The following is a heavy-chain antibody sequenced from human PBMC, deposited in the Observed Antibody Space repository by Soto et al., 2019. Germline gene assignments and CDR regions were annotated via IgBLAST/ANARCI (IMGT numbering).Heavy chain of an antibody. CDR1: GFTFSSYS. J-gene: IGHJ5*02. CDR3: AKPPTGFTNGWNLFDP. V-gene: IGHV3-23*01. D-gene: IGHD6-25*01. Sequence: PGGSLRLSCAASGFTFSSYSMNWVRQAPGKGLEWVSAISGSGGSTYYAESVKGRFNISRDNSKNTLYLQMNSLRAEDTAVFYCAKPPTGFTNGWNLFDPWGQGTLVTVSS. CDR2: ISGSGGST.